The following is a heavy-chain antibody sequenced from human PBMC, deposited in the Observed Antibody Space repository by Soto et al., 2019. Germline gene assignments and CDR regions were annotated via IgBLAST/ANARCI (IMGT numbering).Heavy chain of an antibody. Sequence: EVQLFESGGGLVQPGGSLRLSCAASGFTFSNYAMNWVRQAPGKGLEWVSAISDSGGSTYYADSVRGRFTISRDNSKNTLYLQMNSLRAEDTAVYYCAKGRVGVVVVAADDYWGQGTLVTVSS. CDR1: GFTFSNYA. D-gene: IGHD2-15*01. CDR2: ISDSGGST. J-gene: IGHJ4*02. CDR3: AKGRVGVVVVAADDY. V-gene: IGHV3-23*01.